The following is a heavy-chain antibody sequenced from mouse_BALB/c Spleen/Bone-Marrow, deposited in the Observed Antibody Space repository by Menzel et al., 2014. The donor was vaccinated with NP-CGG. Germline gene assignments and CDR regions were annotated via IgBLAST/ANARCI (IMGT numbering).Heavy chain of an antibody. Sequence: EVKLVESGGGLVKPGGSLKLSCAASGFAFSSYDMSWVRQTPEKRLEWVATISSGGSYTYYPDSVKGRFTISRDNARNALFLQMSSLRSEDTALYYCARHPYDGNYPAWCAYWGQGTLVTVSA. V-gene: IGHV5-9*02. CDR1: GFAFSSYD. CDR2: ISSGGSYT. D-gene: IGHD2-10*01. J-gene: IGHJ3*01. CDR3: ARHPYDGNYPAWCAY.